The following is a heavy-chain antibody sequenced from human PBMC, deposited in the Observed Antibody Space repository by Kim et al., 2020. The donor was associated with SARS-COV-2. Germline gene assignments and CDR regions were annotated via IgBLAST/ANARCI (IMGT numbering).Heavy chain of an antibody. J-gene: IGHJ6*02. Sequence: SETLSLTCTVSGGSISSYYWSWIRQPPGKGLEWIGYIYYSGSTNYNPSLKSRVTISVDTSKNQFSLKLSSVTAADTAVYYCAREGTFGRYFDWLGEGYYYYGMDVWGQGTTVTVSS. V-gene: IGHV4-59*01. CDR2: IYYSGST. CDR3: AREGTFGRYFDWLGEGYYYYGMDV. CDR1: GGSISSYY. D-gene: IGHD3-9*01.